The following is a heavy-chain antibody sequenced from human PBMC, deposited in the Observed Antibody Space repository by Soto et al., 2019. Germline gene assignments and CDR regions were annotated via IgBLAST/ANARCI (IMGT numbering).Heavy chain of an antibody. D-gene: IGHD3-10*01. CDR2: ISYDGSNK. J-gene: IGHJ4*01. CDR3: AKDRKLNYCGSRITSFLAY. Sequence: PGGSLRLSCAASGFTCSSYGMHWVRQAPGKGLEWVAVISYDGSNKYYADSVKGRFTISRDNSKNTLYLQMNSLRAEDTAVYYCAKDRKLNYCGSRITSFLAYWGQGALVTVSS. CDR1: GFTCSSYG. V-gene: IGHV3-30*18.